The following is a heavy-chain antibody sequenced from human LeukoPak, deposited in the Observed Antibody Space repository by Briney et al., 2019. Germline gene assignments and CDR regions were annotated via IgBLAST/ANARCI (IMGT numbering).Heavy chain of an antibody. D-gene: IGHD3-10*01. CDR3: ARAVRGPMVRGVPDAFDI. Sequence: PSQTLSLTCTVSGGSISSGGYYWSWIRQHPGKGLEWIGYIYYSGSTYYNPSLKSRVTISVDTSKNQFSLKLSSATAADTAVYYCARAVRGPMVRGVPDAFDIWGQGTMVTVSS. CDR2: IYYSGST. J-gene: IGHJ3*02. CDR1: GGSISSGGYY. V-gene: IGHV4-31*03.